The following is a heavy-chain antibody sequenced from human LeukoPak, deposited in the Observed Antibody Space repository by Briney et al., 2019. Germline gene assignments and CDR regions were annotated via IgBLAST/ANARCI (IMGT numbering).Heavy chain of an antibody. CDR2: IYYSGST. J-gene: IGHJ4*02. CDR1: GGSISSYY. Sequence: SETLSLTCTVSGGSISSYYWSWIRQPPGKGLEWIGYIYYSGSTNYNPSLKSRVTISVDTSKNQFSLKLSSMTAADTAVYYCARAPPYDYVWGSYRYTVYFDYWGQGTLVTVSS. V-gene: IGHV4-59*01. D-gene: IGHD3-16*02. CDR3: ARAPPYDYVWGSYRYTVYFDY.